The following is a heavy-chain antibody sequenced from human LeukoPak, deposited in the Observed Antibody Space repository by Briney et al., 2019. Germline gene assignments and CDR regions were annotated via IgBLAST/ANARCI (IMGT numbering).Heavy chain of an antibody. CDR1: GGSFSGYY. D-gene: IGHD3-3*01. J-gene: IGHJ4*02. Sequence: SETLSLTCAVYGGSFSGYYWSWIRQPPGKGLEWIGEINHSGSTNYNPSLKSRVTISVETSKNQFSLKLSYVTAADTAVYYCARGGRGVVLDYWGQGTLVTVSS. CDR2: INHSGST. CDR3: ARGGRGVVLDY. V-gene: IGHV4-34*01.